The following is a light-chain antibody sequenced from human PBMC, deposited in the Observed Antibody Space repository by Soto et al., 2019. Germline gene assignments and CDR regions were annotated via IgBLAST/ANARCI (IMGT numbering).Light chain of an antibody. CDR1: SSNIGGNT. CDR3: AAWDDSLNGVA. CDR2: SNN. V-gene: IGLV1-44*01. J-gene: IGLJ2*01. Sequence: QSVLTQPPSASGTPGQRVTISCSGSSSNIGGNTVNWYQQVPGTAPKLLIDSNNQRPSGVPDRFSGSKSGTSASLAISGLQSEDEADYYCAAWDDSLNGVAFGGGTQLTVL.